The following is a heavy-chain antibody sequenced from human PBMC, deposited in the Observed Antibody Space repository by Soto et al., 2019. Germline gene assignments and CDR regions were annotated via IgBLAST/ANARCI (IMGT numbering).Heavy chain of an antibody. CDR2: IYDSWST. CDR3: ASIPLYLFDWYDNWFDP. J-gene: IGHJ5*02. D-gene: IGHD3-9*01. V-gene: IGHV4-39*01. CDR1: GGSISSSSYY. Sequence: SETLSLTCTVSGGSISSSSYYWGWIRQPPGKGLEWIGSIYDSWSTYYNPSLKSRVTISVDTSKNQFSLKLSSVTAADTAVYYCASIPLYLFDWYDNWFDPWGQVYMVTVSS.